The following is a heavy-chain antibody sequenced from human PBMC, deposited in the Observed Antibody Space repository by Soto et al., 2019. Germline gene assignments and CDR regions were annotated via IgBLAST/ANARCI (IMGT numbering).Heavy chain of an antibody. V-gene: IGHV3-74*01. CDR1: RFSFRSYW. CDR2: INGDGSDT. D-gene: IGHD1-26*01. Sequence: RGSLRLSCAASRFSFRSYWMHWVRQAPGKGLVWVSRINGDGSDTSYADSVKGRFTISRDNAKNTLYLQMNSLRADDTAVYYCASLSGSFDYWGQGTLVTVSS. J-gene: IGHJ4*02. CDR3: ASLSGSFDY.